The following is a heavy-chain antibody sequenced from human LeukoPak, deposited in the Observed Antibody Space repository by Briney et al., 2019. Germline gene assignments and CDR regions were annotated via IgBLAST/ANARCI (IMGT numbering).Heavy chain of an antibody. D-gene: IGHD5-24*01. J-gene: IGHJ3*02. CDR1: GFTFSSYS. Sequence: GGSLRLSCAASGFTFSSYSMNWVRQAPGKGLEWVSSISSSSSYIYYADSVKGRFTISRDNAKNSLYLQMNSLRAEDTAVYYCASGSRDGATFDIWGQGTMVTVSS. CDR3: ASGSRDGATFDI. CDR2: ISSSSSYI. V-gene: IGHV3-21*01.